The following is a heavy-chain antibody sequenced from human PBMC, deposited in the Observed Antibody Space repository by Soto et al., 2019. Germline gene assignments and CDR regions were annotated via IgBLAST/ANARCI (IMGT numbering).Heavy chain of an antibody. CDR2: IYYSGST. J-gene: IGHJ4*02. D-gene: IGHD5-12*01. V-gene: IGHV4-59*01. CDR1: GGSISSYY. CDR3: ARGFRGYSGYDYCSFDY. Sequence: PSETLSLTCTVSGGSISSYYWSWIRQPPGKGLEWIGYIYYSGSTNYNPSLKSRVTISVDTSKNQFSLKLSSVTAADTAVYYCARGFRGYSGYDYCSFDYWGQGTLVTVSS.